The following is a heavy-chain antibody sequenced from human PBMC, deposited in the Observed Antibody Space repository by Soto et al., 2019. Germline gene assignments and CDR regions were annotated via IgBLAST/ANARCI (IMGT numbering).Heavy chain of an antibody. J-gene: IGHJ6*02. CDR2: INPNSGGT. Sequence: GASVNCYVNASGYTFTGDYMHWVRQAPGQVLDCIGWINPNSGGTNYAQNFQGRVTLTRDTSISTDYMELSRLRSDETAVYYCARRQRFFFWSCYYSRPPSYCYYGMKVWGQATTVIVSS. CDR3: ARRQRFFFWSCYYSRPPSYCYYGMKV. CDR1: GYTFTGDY. D-gene: IGHD3-3*01. V-gene: IGHV1-2*02.